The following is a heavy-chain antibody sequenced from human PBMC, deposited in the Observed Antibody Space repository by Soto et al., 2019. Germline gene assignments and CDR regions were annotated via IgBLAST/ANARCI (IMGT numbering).Heavy chain of an antibody. J-gene: IGHJ3*02. CDR3: ARGFSRGLVVAATAYLI. CDR2: IYHSGST. V-gene: IGHV4-30-2*01. CDR1: GASISSGGYS. D-gene: IGHD2-15*01. Sequence: SETLSLTCAVSGASISSGGYSWGWIRQPPGKGLEWIGYIYHSGSTYYNPSLKSRVTISVDRSKTQFSLKLSSVTAADTAVYYCARGFSRGLVVAATAYLIWGQGTMLTVSS.